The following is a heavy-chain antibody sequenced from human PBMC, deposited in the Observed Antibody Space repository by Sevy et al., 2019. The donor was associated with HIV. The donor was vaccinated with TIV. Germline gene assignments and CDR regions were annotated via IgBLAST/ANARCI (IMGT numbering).Heavy chain of an antibody. CDR2: ISGSGGST. D-gene: IGHD6-6*01. Sequence: GGSLRLSCAASGFTFSSYAMSWVRQAPGKGLEWVSAISGSGGSTYYADSVKGRFTISRDSSKNTLYLQMNSLRAEDTAVYYCAKATISSSSFDYWGQGTLVTVSS. V-gene: IGHV3-23*01. CDR1: GFTFSSYA. CDR3: AKATISSSSFDY. J-gene: IGHJ4*02.